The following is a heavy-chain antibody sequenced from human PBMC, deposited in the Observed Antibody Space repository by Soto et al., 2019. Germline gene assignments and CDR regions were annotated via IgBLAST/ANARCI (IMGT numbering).Heavy chain of an antibody. V-gene: IGHV4-61*05. CDR3: ARHSSSWPIFDY. Sequence: PSETLSLTCTVSSGSISSTIYSWSWIRQSPGKGLEWIGYIYYSGSSNYNPSLKSRVSISVDTSKNQFSLKLSSVTAADTAVYYCARHSSSWPIFDYWGQGTLVTVSS. J-gene: IGHJ4*02. CDR1: SGSISSTIYS. D-gene: IGHD6-13*01. CDR2: IYYSGSS.